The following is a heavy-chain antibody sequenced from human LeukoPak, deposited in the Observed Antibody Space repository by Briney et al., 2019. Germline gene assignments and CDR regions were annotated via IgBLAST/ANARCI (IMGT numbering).Heavy chain of an antibody. V-gene: IGHV3-64D*09. CDR3: VKGQIDY. Sequence: GGSLRLSCSASGFTFNTYTMHWVRQAPGKGLEYVSAISSNGDTTYYADSVRDRFTISRDNSKNTLYLQLSSLRTEDTAVYYCVKGQIDYWGLGTLVTVSS. CDR1: GFTFNTYT. CDR2: ISSNGDTT. J-gene: IGHJ4*02.